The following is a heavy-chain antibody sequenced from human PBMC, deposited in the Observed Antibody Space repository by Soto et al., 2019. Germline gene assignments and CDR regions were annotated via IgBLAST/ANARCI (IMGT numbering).Heavy chain of an antibody. CDR1: GGTFSSYT. CDR2: IIPILGIA. V-gene: IGHV1-69*08. Sequence: QVQLVQSGAEVKKPGSSVKVSCKASGGTFSSYTISWLRQAPVQGLEWMGRIIPILGIANSAQKFQGRVTITADKSTSTAYMELSSLRSEDTAVYYCARDIAAASWFDPWGQGTLVTVSS. D-gene: IGHD6-13*01. CDR3: ARDIAAASWFDP. J-gene: IGHJ5*02.